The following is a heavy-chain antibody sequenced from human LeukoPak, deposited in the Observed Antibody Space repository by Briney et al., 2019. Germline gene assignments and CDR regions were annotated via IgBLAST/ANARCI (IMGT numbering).Heavy chain of an antibody. D-gene: IGHD1-26*01. CDR3: ARAKGRVGATLTEFYY. Sequence: ASVKVSCKASGGTLISYAISWVRQAPGQGLEWMGGINPNSGGTNYAQKFQGRVTMTRDTSISTAYMELSRLRSDDTAVYYCARAKGRVGATLTEFYYWGQGTLVTVSS. V-gene: IGHV1-2*02. J-gene: IGHJ4*02. CDR1: GGTLISYA. CDR2: INPNSGGT.